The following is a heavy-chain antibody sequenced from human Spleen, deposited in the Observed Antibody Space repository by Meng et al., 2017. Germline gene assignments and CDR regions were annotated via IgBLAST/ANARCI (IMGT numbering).Heavy chain of an antibody. CDR1: GFSFTSYV. Sequence: GGSLRLSCAASGFSFTSYVMHWVRQAPGKGLEWVAVLSSDGSNKYYADSVKGRFTISRDNSKNALYLQMSSLRAEDTAVYYCTRDKVSRRYCSGGSCYSSEWVGWFDPWGQGTLVTVSS. D-gene: IGHD2-15*01. V-gene: IGHV3-30*15. J-gene: IGHJ5*02. CDR3: TRDKVSRRYCSGGSCYSSEWVGWFDP. CDR2: LSSDGSNK.